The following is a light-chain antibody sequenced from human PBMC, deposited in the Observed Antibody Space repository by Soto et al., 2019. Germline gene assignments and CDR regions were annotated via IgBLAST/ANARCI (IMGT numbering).Light chain of an antibody. CDR1: QSVSSN. Sequence: EIVMTHSPATLSVSPGERATLSCRASQSVSSNLAWYQQKPGQAPRLLIYGASTRATGIPARFSGSGSGTEFTLTISSLQSEDFAVYYCQQYNNWPPSTFGQGTRPEIK. V-gene: IGKV3-15*01. J-gene: IGKJ5*01. CDR3: QQYNNWPPST. CDR2: GAS.